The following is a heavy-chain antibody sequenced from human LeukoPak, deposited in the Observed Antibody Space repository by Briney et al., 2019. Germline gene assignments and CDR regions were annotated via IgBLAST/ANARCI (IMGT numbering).Heavy chain of an antibody. Sequence: SETLSLTCAVSGYSISSGYYWGWIRQPPGKGLEWIGSIYHSGSTYYNPSFKSRVTISVDTSKNQFSLKLSSVTAADTAVYYCARCAYSSSNWFDPWGQGTLVTVSS. CDR3: ARCAYSSSNWFDP. J-gene: IGHJ5*02. V-gene: IGHV4-38-2*01. CDR2: IYHSGST. CDR1: GYSISSGYY. D-gene: IGHD6-13*01.